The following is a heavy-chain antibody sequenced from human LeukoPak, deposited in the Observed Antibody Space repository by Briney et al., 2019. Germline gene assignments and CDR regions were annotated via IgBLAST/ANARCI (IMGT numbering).Heavy chain of an antibody. Sequence: GGSLRLSCAASGFTFNSFSMNWVRQAPGKGLEWVSSISSSTIYTYYADSVKGRFTISRDNAKNSLYLQMNSLRAEDTAVYYCAKHSGTYDYFDYWGQGTLVTVSS. CDR3: AKHSGTYDYFDY. CDR1: GFTFNSFS. J-gene: IGHJ4*02. V-gene: IGHV3-21*04. CDR2: ISSSTIYT. D-gene: IGHD1-26*01.